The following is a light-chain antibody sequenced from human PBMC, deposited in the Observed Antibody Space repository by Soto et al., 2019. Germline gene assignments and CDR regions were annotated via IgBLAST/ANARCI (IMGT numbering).Light chain of an antibody. CDR3: LQYSTWPPLYT. Sequence: EIVMTQSPATLSVSLGERVTLSCRASQSVSSYLAWYQQKPGQAPRLLISDASTRATDIPHRFSGSGSGTDFTLTISSLQSTDLAVYYCLQYSTWPPLYTFGQGTKLEIK. CDR2: DAS. J-gene: IGKJ2*01. V-gene: IGKV3-15*01. CDR1: QSVSSY.